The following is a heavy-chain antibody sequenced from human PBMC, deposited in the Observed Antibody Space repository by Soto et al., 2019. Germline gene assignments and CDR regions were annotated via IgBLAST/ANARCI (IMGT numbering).Heavy chain of an antibody. D-gene: IGHD6-19*01. V-gene: IGHV3-23*01. CDR2: IVGGGDGT. Sequence: EVQLLEAGGVLVQPGGSLRLSCAASGFTFSSYAMGWVRQAPGQGLEWVSSIVGGGDGTFYADFVRGRFTISRDNSRNTLYLQMNSLRVEDTAMYYCAREGSVAATGYYDHWGQGTLLTVSS. J-gene: IGHJ4*02. CDR1: GFTFSSYA. CDR3: AREGSVAATGYYDH.